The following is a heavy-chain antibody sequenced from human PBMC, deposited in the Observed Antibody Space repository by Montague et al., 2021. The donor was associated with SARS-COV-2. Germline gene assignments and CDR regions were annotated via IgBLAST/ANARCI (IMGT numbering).Heavy chain of an antibody. V-gene: IGHV4-39*01. D-gene: IGHD2-8*01. CDR1: GGSISSSSYY. CDR2: IYYSAST. CDR3: ATITLGYCTNGVCQPPDY. Sequence: SETLSLTCTVSGGSISSSSYYWGWLRQPPGKGLEWIGSIYYSASTYYNPSLKSRVTISVDTSKNQFSLKLSSVTAADTAVYYCATITLGYCTNGVCQPPDYWGQGTLVTVSS. J-gene: IGHJ4*02.